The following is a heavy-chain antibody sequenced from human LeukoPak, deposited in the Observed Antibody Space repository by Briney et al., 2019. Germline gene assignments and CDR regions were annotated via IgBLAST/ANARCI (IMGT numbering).Heavy chain of an antibody. CDR2: IIPTFDVA. J-gene: IGHJ4*02. D-gene: IGHD5-18*01. CDR1: GDNFSSYV. CDR3: ARGPHVDTPADLDY. V-gene: IGHV1-69*04. Sequence: SVKVSCKASGDNFSSYVITWVRQAPGQGLEWMGRIIPTFDVANFAQIFKGRVTITADKSTNTAHLELSSLRSEDTAVYYCARGPHVDTPADLDYWGQGTLVTVSS.